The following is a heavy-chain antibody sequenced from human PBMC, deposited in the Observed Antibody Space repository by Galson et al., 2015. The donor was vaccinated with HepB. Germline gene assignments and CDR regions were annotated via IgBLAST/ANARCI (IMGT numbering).Heavy chain of an antibody. V-gene: IGHV3-23*01. J-gene: IGHJ4*02. CDR2: IGGTSGDT. Sequence: SLRLSCAASGFTFRDYAMNWVRQAPGKGLEWVSLIGGTSGDTYYADSVKGRFTMSRDNSKNTLYLHMNSLRAEDTALYYCAKSSGANFPSSRIFDYWGQGTLVSVSS. D-gene: IGHD2/OR15-2a*01. CDR1: GFTFRDYA. CDR3: AKSSGANFPSSRIFDY.